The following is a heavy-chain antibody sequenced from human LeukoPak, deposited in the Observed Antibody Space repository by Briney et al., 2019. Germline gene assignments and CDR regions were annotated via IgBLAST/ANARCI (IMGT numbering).Heavy chain of an antibody. D-gene: IGHD3-10*01. CDR2: IIPIFGTA. J-gene: IGHJ6*02. CDR1: GGTFSSYA. CDR3: AGDNYGSGSYTNYGMDV. Sequence: SVKVSCKASGGTFSSYAISWVRQAPGQGLEWMGGIIPIFGTANYAQKFQGRVTITADESTSTAYMELSSLRSEDTAVYYCAGDNYGSGSYTNYGMDVWGQGTTVTVSS. V-gene: IGHV1-69*13.